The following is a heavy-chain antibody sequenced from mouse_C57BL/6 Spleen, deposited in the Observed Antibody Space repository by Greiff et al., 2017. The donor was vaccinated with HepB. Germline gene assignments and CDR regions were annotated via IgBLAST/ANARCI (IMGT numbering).Heavy chain of an antibody. D-gene: IGHD1-1*01. V-gene: IGHV1-55*01. J-gene: IGHJ3*01. CDR3: ARVGDYYCSSWFAY. Sequence: QVQLQQPGAELVKPGASVKMSCKASGYTFTSYWITWVKQRPGQGLEWIGDIYPGSGSTNYNEKFKSKATLTVDTSSSTAYMQLSSLTSEDSAVYYCARVGDYYCSSWFAYWGQGTLVTVSA. CDR1: GYTFTSYW. CDR2: IYPGSGST.